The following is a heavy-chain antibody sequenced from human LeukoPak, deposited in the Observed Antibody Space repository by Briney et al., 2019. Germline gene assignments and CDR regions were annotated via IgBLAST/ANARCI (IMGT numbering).Heavy chain of an antibody. J-gene: IGHJ4*02. D-gene: IGHD2-2*01. Sequence: KAGGSLRLSCAASGFTFDSYGMIWVRQAPGKGLEWISSISSSSTYIYYADSVKGRFTISRDNAKNSLYLQMNSLRAEDTAVYYCARAYCSSTRCSYYFDSWGQGTLVTVSS. CDR1: GFTFDSYG. CDR2: ISSSSTYI. V-gene: IGHV3-21*01. CDR3: ARAYCSSTRCSYYFDS.